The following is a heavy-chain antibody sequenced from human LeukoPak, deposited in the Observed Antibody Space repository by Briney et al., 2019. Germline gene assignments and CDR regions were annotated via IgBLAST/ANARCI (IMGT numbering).Heavy chain of an antibody. CDR1: GFGFSNFW. CDR2: INGDGSTT. D-gene: IGHD2-2*01. J-gene: IGHJ4*02. CDR3: ARAYCSSTSCRLDY. Sequence: PGGSLRLSCAASGFGFSNFWMHWVRRAPGKGLVWVSRINGDGSTTSYADSVKGRFTISRDNAKNTLYLQMNSLRAEDTAVYYCARAYCSSTSCRLDYWGPGTLVTVSS. V-gene: IGHV3-74*01.